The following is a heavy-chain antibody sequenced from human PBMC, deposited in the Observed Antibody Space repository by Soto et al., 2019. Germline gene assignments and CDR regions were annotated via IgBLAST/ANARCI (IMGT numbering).Heavy chain of an antibody. V-gene: IGHV4-39*01. D-gene: IGHD5-18*01. Sequence: PSETLSLTCTVSGVSISSSSYYWGWIRQPPGKGLEWIGSMYYSGSTYYNPSLKSRVTISVDTSKNQFSLNLNSVSAADTAVYYCARTIQIWPYYFDYWGQGTLVTVSS. J-gene: IGHJ4*02. CDR3: ARTIQIWPYYFDY. CDR2: MYYSGST. CDR1: GVSISSSSYY.